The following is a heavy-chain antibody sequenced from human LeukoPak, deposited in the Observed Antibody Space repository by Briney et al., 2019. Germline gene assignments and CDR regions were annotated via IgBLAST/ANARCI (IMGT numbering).Heavy chain of an antibody. CDR3: VRADWFSLDY. Sequence: GGSLRLSCAASGFTFSSYWMAWVRQPPGKGLEWVASTGEDGSEKHYVDSVKGRFTISRDNAKNSVYLQMNSLRSEDTAIYYCVRADWFSLDYWGQGTPVTLSS. D-gene: IGHD3-9*01. V-gene: IGHV3-7*04. J-gene: IGHJ4*02. CDR2: TGEDGSEK. CDR1: GFTFSSYW.